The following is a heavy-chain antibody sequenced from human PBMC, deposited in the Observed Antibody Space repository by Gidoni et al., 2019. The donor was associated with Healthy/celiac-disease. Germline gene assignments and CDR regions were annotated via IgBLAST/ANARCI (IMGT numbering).Heavy chain of an antibody. CDR2: ISWNSGSI. D-gene: IGHD5-18*01. J-gene: IGHJ6*02. CDR1: GFTFDDYA. Sequence: EVQLVESGGGLVQPGRSLRLSCAASGFTFDDYAMHWVRQAPGKGLEWVSGISWNSGSIGYADSVKGRFTISRDNAKNSLYLQMNSLRAEDTALYYCAKDMGGYSYGYSYYYYYGMDVWGQGTTVTVSS. V-gene: IGHV3-9*01. CDR3: AKDMGGYSYGYSYYYYYGMDV.